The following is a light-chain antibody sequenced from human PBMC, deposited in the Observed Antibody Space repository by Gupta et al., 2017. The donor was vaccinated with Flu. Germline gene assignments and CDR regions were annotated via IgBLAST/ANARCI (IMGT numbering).Light chain of an antibody. CDR2: RVS. CDR3: QQYNSYVWT. CDR1: QSLNNW. Sequence: DIQMTQSPSTLSASVGDRVTITCRASQSLNNWLAWFQQKPGQAPKLLIYRVSNLESGVPSRFSGSGFGTEFTLTISSLQPDDSATYYCQQYNSYVWTFGQGTKVEVK. V-gene: IGKV1-5*03. J-gene: IGKJ1*01.